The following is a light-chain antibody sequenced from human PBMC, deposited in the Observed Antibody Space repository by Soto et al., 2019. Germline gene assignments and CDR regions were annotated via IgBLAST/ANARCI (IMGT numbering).Light chain of an antibody. V-gene: IGKV1-9*01. CDR1: QAISSY. CDR2: GAS. J-gene: IGKJ3*01. CDR3: QQLYSNPRFT. Sequence: IQLTQSPASLSSSVGDRVTLTCRASQAISSYLAWYQQQPGKAPKLLIYGASTLQSGVPSRFRRSGSGTDFTLTISSLHHEDFATYYCQQLYSNPRFTFGPGNKVDIK.